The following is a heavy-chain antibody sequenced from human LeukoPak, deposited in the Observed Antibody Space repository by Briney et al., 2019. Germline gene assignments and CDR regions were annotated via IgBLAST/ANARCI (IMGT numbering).Heavy chain of an antibody. J-gene: IGHJ3*02. D-gene: IGHD3-22*01. V-gene: IGHV1-69*05. CDR2: FIPIFHTA. Sequence: SVRVSCKTSGGTFSNYAISWVRQAPGQGLEWMGRFIPIFHTANYAQKFQGRVTITTDESTNTAYMELSSLRPEDTAVYYCAKDIPGSSGYFNDAFDIWGQGTMATVSS. CDR3: AKDIPGSSGYFNDAFDI. CDR1: GGTFSNYA.